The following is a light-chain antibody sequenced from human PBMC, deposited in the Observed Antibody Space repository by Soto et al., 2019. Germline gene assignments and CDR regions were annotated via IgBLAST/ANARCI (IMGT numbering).Light chain of an antibody. CDR2: EVT. J-gene: IGLJ3*02. Sequence: QSALTQPPSASGSPGQSVTISCTGTSSDVGGYKYVSWYQQHPGKAPKLLIYEVTNRPSGVPDRFSGSKSANTASLTVSGLQAEDEADYYCSSYAGSNVMFGGGTKLTVL. CDR3: SSYAGSNVM. V-gene: IGLV2-8*01. CDR1: SSDVGGYKY.